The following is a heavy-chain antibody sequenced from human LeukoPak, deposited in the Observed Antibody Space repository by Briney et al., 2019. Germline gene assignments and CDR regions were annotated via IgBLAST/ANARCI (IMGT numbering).Heavy chain of an antibody. D-gene: IGHD6-13*01. V-gene: IGHV4-39*07. CDR2: INHSGST. CDR3: ARGVGYSSYPFDY. Sequence: SETLSLTCTVSGGSISSSTYYWGWIRQPPGKGLEWIGEINHSGSTNYNPSLKSRVTISVDTSKNQFSLKLSSVTAADTAVYYCARGVGYSSYPFDYWGQGTLVTVSS. J-gene: IGHJ4*02. CDR1: GGSISSSTYY.